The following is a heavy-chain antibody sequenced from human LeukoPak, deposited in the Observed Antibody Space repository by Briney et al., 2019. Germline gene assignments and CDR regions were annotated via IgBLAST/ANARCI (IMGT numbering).Heavy chain of an antibody. CDR3: AREGAWAFDP. V-gene: IGHV4-59*01. D-gene: IGHD3-16*01. J-gene: IGHJ5*02. CDR1: GGSISSYY. CDR2: IYYSGST. Sequence: SETPSLTCTVSGGSISSYYWSWIRQPPGKGLEWIGYIYYSGSTNYNPSLKSRVTISVDTSKNQFSLKLSSVTAADTAVYYCAREGAWAFDPWGQGTLVTVSS.